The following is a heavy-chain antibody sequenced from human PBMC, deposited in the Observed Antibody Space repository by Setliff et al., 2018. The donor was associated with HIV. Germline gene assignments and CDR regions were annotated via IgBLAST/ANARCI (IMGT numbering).Heavy chain of an antibody. CDR2: IYPGDSDT. D-gene: IGHD1-7*01. J-gene: IGHJ3*02. CDR1: GYSFTSYW. V-gene: IGHV5-51*01. CDR3: ASDRYNWNYVVAFDI. Sequence: SLKISCKDSGYSFTSYWIGWVRQMPGKGLEWMGIIYPGDSDTRYSPSFQGQVTISADKSISTAYLQWSSLKASDTAMYYCASDRYNWNYVVAFDIWGQGTMVTVS.